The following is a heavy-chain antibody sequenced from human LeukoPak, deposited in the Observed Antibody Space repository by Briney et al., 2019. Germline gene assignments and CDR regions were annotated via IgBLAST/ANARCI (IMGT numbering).Heavy chain of an antibody. CDR3: ASDEGYCSSTRCQIYYYYGMDV. CDR1: GFTVSSNY. J-gene: IGHJ6*02. Sequence: GGSLRLSCAASGFTVSSNYMSWVRQAPGKGLEWVSVIYSGGSTYYADSVKGRFTISRDNSKNTLYLQMNSLRAEDTAVYYCASDEGYCSSTRCQIYYYYGMDVWGQGTTVTVSS. D-gene: IGHD2-2*01. CDR2: IYSGGST. V-gene: IGHV3-53*01.